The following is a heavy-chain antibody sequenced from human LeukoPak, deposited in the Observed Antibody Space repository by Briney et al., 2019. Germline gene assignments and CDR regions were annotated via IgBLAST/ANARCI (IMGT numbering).Heavy chain of an antibody. CDR2: ISGSDGIT. J-gene: IGHJ4*02. V-gene: IGHV3-23*01. Sequence: GGSLRLSCAASGFTFSSYAMSWVRQAPGKGLEWVSGISGSDGITYYADSVKGRFTISRDNSNNTLYLQMSSLRAEDTALYYCAKGSSSSISARLNYWGQGTPVTVSS. CDR3: AKGSSSSISARLNY. D-gene: IGHD6-6*01. CDR1: GFTFSSYA.